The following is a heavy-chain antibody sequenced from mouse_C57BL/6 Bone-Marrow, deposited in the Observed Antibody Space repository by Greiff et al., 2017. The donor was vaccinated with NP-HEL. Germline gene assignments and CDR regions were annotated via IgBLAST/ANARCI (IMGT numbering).Heavy chain of an antibody. V-gene: IGHV1-69*01. J-gene: IGHJ1*03. CDR1: GYTFTSYW. D-gene: IGHD1-1*01. CDR2: IDPSDSYT. Sequence: QVQLQQPGAELVMPGASVKLSCKASGYTFTSYWMHWVKQRPGQGLEWIGEIDPSDSYTNYNQKFKGKSTLTVDKSSSTAYMQLSSRTSEDSAVYYCARSLITTVVAHWYFDVWGTGTTVTVSS. CDR3: ARSLITTVVAHWYFDV.